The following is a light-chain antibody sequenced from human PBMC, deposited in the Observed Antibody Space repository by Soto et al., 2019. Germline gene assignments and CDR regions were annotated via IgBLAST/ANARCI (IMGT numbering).Light chain of an antibody. V-gene: IGLV7-43*01. J-gene: IGLJ3*02. CDR3: LLFYGGAHRV. CDR1: TGPVTSDYY. CDR2: GTS. Sequence: QAVVTQEPSLTVSPGGPVTLTCASSTGPVTSDYYPNWFQQKPGQAPRALIYGTSNRHSWTPARFSGSLLGGKAALTLSGVQSEDEAEYYCLLFYGGAHRVFGGGTKLTVL.